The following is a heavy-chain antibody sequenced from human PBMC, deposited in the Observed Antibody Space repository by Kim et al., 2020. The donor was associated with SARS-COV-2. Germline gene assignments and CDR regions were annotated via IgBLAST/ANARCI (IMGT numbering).Heavy chain of an antibody. CDR1: GYTFTSYG. CDR3: ARDGESTMIVVVFGAGAFDI. D-gene: IGHD3-22*01. CDR2: ISAYNGNT. V-gene: IGHV1-18*04. J-gene: IGHJ3*02. Sequence: ASVKVSCKASGYTFTSYGISWVRQAPGQGLEWMGWISAYNGNTNYAQKLQGRVTMTTDTSTSTAYMELRSLRSDDTAVYYCARDGESTMIVVVFGAGAFDIWGQGTMVTVSS.